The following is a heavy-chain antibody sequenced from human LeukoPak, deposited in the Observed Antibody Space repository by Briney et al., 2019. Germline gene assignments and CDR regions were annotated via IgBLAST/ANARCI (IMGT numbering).Heavy chain of an antibody. CDR3: ASPGITIFGVYYYYGMDV. D-gene: IGHD3-3*01. CDR2: IIPIFGTA. V-gene: IGHV1-69*13. Sequence: GASVKVSCKASGGTFISYAISWVRQAPGQGLEWMGGIIPIFGTANYAQKFQGRVTITADESTSTAYMELSSLRSEDTAVYYCASPGITIFGVYYYYGMDVWGQGTTVTVSS. CDR1: GGTFISYA. J-gene: IGHJ6*02.